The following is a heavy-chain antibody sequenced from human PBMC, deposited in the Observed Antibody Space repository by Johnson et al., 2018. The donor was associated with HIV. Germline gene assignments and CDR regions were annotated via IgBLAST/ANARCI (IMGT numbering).Heavy chain of an antibody. CDR3: ALILARGWLQRGAFDI. Sequence: VHLVESGGGLVQPGRSLRLSCAASGFTFSRYWMSWVRQAPGKGLEWVANIKQDGSTRNYVDSVKGRFTISRDNSKSTLYLQMNNLRAEDTAMYYCALILARGWLQRGAFDIWGQGTMVTVSS. CDR1: GFTFSRYW. J-gene: IGHJ3*02. CDR2: IKQDGSTR. D-gene: IGHD5-24*01. V-gene: IGHV3-7*05.